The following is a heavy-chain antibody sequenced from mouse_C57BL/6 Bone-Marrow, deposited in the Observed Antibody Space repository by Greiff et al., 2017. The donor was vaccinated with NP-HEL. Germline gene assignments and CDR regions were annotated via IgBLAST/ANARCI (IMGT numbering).Heavy chain of an antibody. CDR1: EYEFPSHD. D-gene: IGHD2-4*01. CDR3: ARHYDYGAMDY. Sequence: EVKLKESGGGLVQPGESLKLSCESNEYEFPSHDMSWVRKTPEKRLELVAAINSDGGRTYYPDTMERRFIISRDNTKKTLYLQMSSLRSEDTALYYYARHYDYGAMDYWGQGTSVTVSA. CDR2: INSDGGRT. V-gene: IGHV5-2*01. J-gene: IGHJ4*01.